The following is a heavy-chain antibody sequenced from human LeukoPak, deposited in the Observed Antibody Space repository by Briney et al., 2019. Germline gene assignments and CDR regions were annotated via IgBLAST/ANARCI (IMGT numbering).Heavy chain of an antibody. Sequence: SETLSLTCTVSGYSISSGYYWGWIRQPPGKGLEWIGEINHSGSTNYNPSLKSRVTISVDTSKNQFSLKLSSVTAADTAVYYCARIAVAGNGDYWGQGTLVTVSS. CDR1: GYSISSGYY. CDR2: INHSGST. V-gene: IGHV4-38-2*02. CDR3: ARIAVAGNGDY. J-gene: IGHJ4*02. D-gene: IGHD6-19*01.